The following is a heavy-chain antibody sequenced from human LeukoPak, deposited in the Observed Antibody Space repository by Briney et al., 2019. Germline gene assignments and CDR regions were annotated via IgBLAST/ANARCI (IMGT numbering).Heavy chain of an antibody. V-gene: IGHV1-69*13. D-gene: IGHD2-2*01. J-gene: IGHJ3*02. Sequence: GASVKVSCKASGGTFSSYAISWVRQAPGQGLEWMGGIIPIFGTANYAQKFQGRVTITADESTSTAYMELSSLRSEDTAVYYCASSPTEIRLYCSSTSCYDLNAFDIWGQGTVVTVSS. CDR2: IIPIFGTA. CDR1: GGTFSSYA. CDR3: ASSPTEIRLYCSSTSCYDLNAFDI.